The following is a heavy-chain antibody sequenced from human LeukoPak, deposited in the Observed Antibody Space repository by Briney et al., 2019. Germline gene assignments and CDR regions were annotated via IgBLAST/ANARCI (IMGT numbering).Heavy chain of an antibody. CDR1: GFTFSSYA. D-gene: IGHD3-10*01. Sequence: GGSLRLSCAASGFTFSSYAMNWVRQAPGKGLEWVSAITGSGGRTYYADSVKGRFAISRDNSKNTLYLQMNSLRAEDTAVYYCAKDSGSYNYYYYMDVWGKGTTVTMSS. CDR3: AKDSGSYNYYYYMDV. J-gene: IGHJ6*03. CDR2: ITGSGGRT. V-gene: IGHV3-23*01.